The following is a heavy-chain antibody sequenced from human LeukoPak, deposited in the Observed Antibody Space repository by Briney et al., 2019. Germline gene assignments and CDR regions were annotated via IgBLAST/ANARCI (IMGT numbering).Heavy chain of an antibody. CDR1: GFTFGSYA. Sequence: GGSLRLSCAASGFTFGSYAMTWVRQAPGKGLEWVSVISGSGKFPSYADSVKGRFTISRDNAKNTLYLQMNSLEAEDTAMYYCAKIANFYDSSGFYGWGQGTLVTVSS. CDR2: ISGSGKFP. V-gene: IGHV3-23*01. D-gene: IGHD3-22*01. CDR3: AKIANFYDSSGFYG. J-gene: IGHJ4*02.